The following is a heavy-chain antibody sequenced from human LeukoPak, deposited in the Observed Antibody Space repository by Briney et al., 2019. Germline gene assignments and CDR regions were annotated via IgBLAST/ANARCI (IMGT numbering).Heavy chain of an antibody. D-gene: IGHD3-16*01. J-gene: IGHJ5*02. V-gene: IGHV3-33*01. Sequence: GGSLRLSCAPSGYTFSRHGIHWVRQAPGKGLEWVAVVWYDGRNRDYVDSVKGRFTISKDNSNNMVFLQMDRLRAEDTAVYYCARLWGGNGYSGGSLNLWGQGTLVTVSS. CDR3: ARLWGGNGYSGGSLNL. CDR1: GYTFSRHG. CDR2: VWYDGRNR.